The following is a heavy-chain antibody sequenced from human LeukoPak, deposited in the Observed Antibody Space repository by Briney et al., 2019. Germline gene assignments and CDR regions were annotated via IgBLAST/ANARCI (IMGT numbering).Heavy chain of an antibody. V-gene: IGHV4-34*01. D-gene: IGHD5-24*01. CDR2: INHSGST. Sequence: SETLSLTCVVYGVSFGGYYWSWIRQPPGKGLEWIGEINHSGSTNYNPSLKSRVTISVDTSKNQFSLKLRSVTAAGTAVYYCARTRWLQSLFDYWGQRTLVTVSS. CDR3: ARTRWLQSLFDY. J-gene: IGHJ4*02. CDR1: GVSFGGYY.